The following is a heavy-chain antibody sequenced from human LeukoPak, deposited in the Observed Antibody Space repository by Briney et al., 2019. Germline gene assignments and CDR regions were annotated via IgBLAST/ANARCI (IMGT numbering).Heavy chain of an antibody. CDR3: AXANYDYVWGSYRYTGGFDY. CDR2: XXXXXST. CDR1: GGSISSSXW. Sequence: SGTLSLTCAVSGGSISSSXWXXXVRQPPXXXXXXXXXXXXXXSTNYXXSLXSRVTXXVDKSKNQFSLKLSSVTAADXAVYYCAXANYDYVWGSYRYTGGFDYWGQGTLVTVSS. J-gene: IGHJ4*02. V-gene: IGHV4-4*02. D-gene: IGHD3-16*02.